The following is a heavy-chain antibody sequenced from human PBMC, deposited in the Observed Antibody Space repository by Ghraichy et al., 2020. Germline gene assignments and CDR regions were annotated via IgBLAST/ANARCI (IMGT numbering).Heavy chain of an antibody. V-gene: IGHV3-73*01. D-gene: IGHD4-17*01. J-gene: IGHJ3*02. Sequence: GESLNISCAASGFTFSGSAMHWVRQASGKGLEWVGRIRSKANSYATAYAASVKGRFTISRDDSKNTAYLQMNSLKTEDTAVYYCTRLDYGDYVVAFDIWGQGTMVTVSS. CDR1: GFTFSGSA. CDR2: IRSKANSYAT. CDR3: TRLDYGDYVVAFDI.